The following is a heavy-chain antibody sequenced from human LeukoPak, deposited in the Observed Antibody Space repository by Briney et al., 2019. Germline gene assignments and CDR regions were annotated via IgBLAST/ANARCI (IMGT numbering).Heavy chain of an antibody. CDR3: ARGEGYSYAPEYFDY. CDR2: IYSGGST. D-gene: IGHD5-18*01. V-gene: IGHV3-53*01. CDR1: GFTVSSNY. Sequence: GGSLRLSCAASGFTVSSNYMSWVRQPPGKGLEWVSVIYSGGSTYYADTVKGRFTISRDNSKNTLYLQMNILRAEDTAVYYCARGEGYSYAPEYFDYWGQGTLVTVSA. J-gene: IGHJ4*02.